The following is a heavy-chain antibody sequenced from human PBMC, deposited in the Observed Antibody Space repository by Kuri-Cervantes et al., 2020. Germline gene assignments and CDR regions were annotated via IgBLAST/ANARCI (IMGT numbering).Heavy chain of an antibody. Sequence: GESLKISCAASGFTFSSYWMSWVRQAPGKGLEWVAVIWYDGSNKYYADSVKGRFTISRDNAKNSLYLQMNSLTTEDTALYYCAKEYSRGYTYGHDAFDMWGQGTRVTVSS. CDR3: AKEYSRGYTYGHDAFDM. CDR2: IWYDGSNK. CDR1: GFTFSSYW. V-gene: IGHV3-33*03. J-gene: IGHJ3*02. D-gene: IGHD5-18*01.